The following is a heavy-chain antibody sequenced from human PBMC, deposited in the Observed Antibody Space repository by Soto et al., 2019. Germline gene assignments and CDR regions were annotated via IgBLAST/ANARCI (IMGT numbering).Heavy chain of an antibody. CDR1: GFTFSSYA. CDR2: IGGSGGST. J-gene: IGHJ6*03. Sequence: GGSLRLSCAASGFTFSSYAMSWVRQAPGKGLEWVSAIGGSGGSTYYADSVKGRFTISRDNSKNTLYLQMNSLRAEDTAVYYCAKAGSGSYYPKINNYYMDVWGKGTTVTVSS. V-gene: IGHV3-23*01. CDR3: AKAGSGSYYPKINNYYMDV. D-gene: IGHD3-10*01.